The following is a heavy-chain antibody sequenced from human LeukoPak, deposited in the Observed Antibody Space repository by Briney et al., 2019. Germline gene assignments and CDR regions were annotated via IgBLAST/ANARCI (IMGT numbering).Heavy chain of an antibody. V-gene: IGHV4-39*01. Sequence: PSETLSLICTVSSDSISSSNSYWGWIRQPPGKGLEWIGSIYYSGNTYYNASLKSQVSISIDTSKNQFSLRLTSVTAADTAVYYCARQTGSGLFILPGGQGTLVTVSS. CDR2: IYYSGNT. CDR3: ARQTGSGLFILP. CDR1: SDSISSSNSY. D-gene: IGHD3/OR15-3a*01. J-gene: IGHJ4*02.